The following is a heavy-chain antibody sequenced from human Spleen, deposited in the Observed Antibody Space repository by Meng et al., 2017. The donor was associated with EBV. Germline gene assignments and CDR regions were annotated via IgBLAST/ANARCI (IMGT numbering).Heavy chain of an antibody. J-gene: IGHJ4*02. CDR3: ASESGRGYTPDY. CDR1: GGPFSSDA. V-gene: IGHV1-69*12. D-gene: IGHD3-10*01. Sequence: QGQGGQVGAGVKRPGALVKVACKTSGGPFSSDAISWVRQAPGQGLEWLGGLIPMFGAPNYAQKFQGRVTITADESTSTHYMELSSLRSEDTAVYYCASESGRGYTPDYWGQGTLVTVSS. CDR2: LIPMFGAP.